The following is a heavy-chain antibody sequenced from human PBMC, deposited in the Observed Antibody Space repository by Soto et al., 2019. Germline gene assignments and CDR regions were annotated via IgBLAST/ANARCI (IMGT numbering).Heavy chain of an antibody. V-gene: IGHV1-18*01. CDR3: ARDRYDTTDGYHLGAEY. CDR2: ISGPNGNT. Sequence: QVQLVQSGAEVKKPGASVKVSCKASDFNSLSYGFSWVRQAPGQGLEWMGCISGPNGNTNYALKFQGRVTMTTDTSTNTGYMELRSLRSDDTAVYFCARDRYDTTDGYHLGAEYWGQGTRVTVSS. D-gene: IGHD3-22*01. CDR1: DFNSLSYG. J-gene: IGHJ4*02.